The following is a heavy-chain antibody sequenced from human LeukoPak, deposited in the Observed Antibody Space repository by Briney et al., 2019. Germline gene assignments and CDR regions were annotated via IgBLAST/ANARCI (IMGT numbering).Heavy chain of an antibody. CDR1: GYTFTSHG. CDR2: ISSNNGNT. Sequence: ASVKVSCKASGYTFTSHGISWVRQAPGQGLEWMGWISSNNGNTKYAQKFQGRVTMTRDTSISTAYMDLSSLRSDDTAVYYCTREDDSSGYRPFDIWGQGTMVTVSS. J-gene: IGHJ3*02. D-gene: IGHD3-22*01. V-gene: IGHV1-18*01. CDR3: TREDDSSGYRPFDI.